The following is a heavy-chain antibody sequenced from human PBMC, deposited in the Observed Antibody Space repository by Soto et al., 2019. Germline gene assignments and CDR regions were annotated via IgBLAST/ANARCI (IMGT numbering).Heavy chain of an antibody. Sequence: GGSLRLSCAASGFTFDNYGMHWVRQAPGKRLECVAVISYDGSYEYYADSVKGRFTISRDNSKSTLFLQMNNLRIDDTAVYYCAKELSVRPIRPYYGVDVWGHGTTVNVSS. V-gene: IGHV3-30*18. CDR1: GFTFDNYG. CDR3: AKELSVRPIRPYYGVDV. CDR2: ISYDGSYE. J-gene: IGHJ6*02. D-gene: IGHD3-10*01.